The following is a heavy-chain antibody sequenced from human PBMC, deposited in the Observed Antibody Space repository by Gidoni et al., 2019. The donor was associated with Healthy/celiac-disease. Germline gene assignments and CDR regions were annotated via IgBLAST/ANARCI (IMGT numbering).Heavy chain of an antibody. CDR3: ARGLDCSGGSCDQYYYGMDV. D-gene: IGHD2-15*01. CDR2: MNPNSGNT. V-gene: IGHV1-8*01. Sequence: VQVVQSVAEVMKTGASVKVSCTGYGYPFLRYDLHRVRQAPGQGLEWMGWMNPNSGNTGYAQKFQGRVTMTRNTSISTAYMELSSLRSEDTAVYYCARGLDCSGGSCDQYYYGMDVWGQGTTVTVSS. J-gene: IGHJ6*02. CDR1: GYPFLRYD.